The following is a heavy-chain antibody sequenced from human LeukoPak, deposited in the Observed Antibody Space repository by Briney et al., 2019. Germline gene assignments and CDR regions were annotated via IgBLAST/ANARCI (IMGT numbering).Heavy chain of an antibody. CDR3: ARGRGNRVVPAAIVDY. Sequence: GASVKVSCKASGYTFTSYGISWVRQAPGQGLELVGWISAYNGNTNYAQKLQGRVTMTTDTSTSTAYMELRSLRSDDTAVYYCARGRGNRVVPAAIVDYWGQGTLVTVSS. CDR1: GYTFTSYG. CDR2: ISAYNGNT. D-gene: IGHD2-2*02. J-gene: IGHJ4*02. V-gene: IGHV1-18*01.